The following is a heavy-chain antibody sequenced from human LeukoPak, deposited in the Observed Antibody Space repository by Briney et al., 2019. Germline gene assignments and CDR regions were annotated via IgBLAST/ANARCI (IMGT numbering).Heavy chain of an antibody. CDR2: ISSSRSYI. CDR3: ARVLLHYYYDSSGYSDY. CDR1: GFTFSSYS. J-gene: IGHJ4*02. D-gene: IGHD3-22*01. V-gene: IGHV3-21*01. Sequence: GGSLRLSCAASGFTFSSYSMNWVRQAPGKGLEWVSSISSSRSYIYYADSVKGRFTISRDNAKNSLYLQMNSLRAEDTAVYYCARVLLHYYYDSSGYSDYWGQGTLVTVSS.